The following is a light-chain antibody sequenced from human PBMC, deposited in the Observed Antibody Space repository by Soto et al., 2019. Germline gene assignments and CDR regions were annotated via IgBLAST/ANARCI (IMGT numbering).Light chain of an antibody. V-gene: IGKV3-15*01. CDR2: GAS. J-gene: IGKJ1*01. Sequence: EIVMTQSPATLSVSPGERATLSCRASQSVSSNLAWYQQKPGQAPRLLIYGASTRATGIPARFRGSGSGTAFTLNISSLQSEDFAVYYCQQYNNWPPWTFGQGTKVEIK. CDR3: QQYNNWPPWT. CDR1: QSVSSN.